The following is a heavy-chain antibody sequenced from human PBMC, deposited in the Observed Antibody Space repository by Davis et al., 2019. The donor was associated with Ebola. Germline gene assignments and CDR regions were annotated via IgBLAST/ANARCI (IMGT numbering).Heavy chain of an antibody. CDR2: IQPDGSGE. Sequence: PGGSLRLSCANSGFIFSSHWMSWIRQAPGKGLEWVASIQPDGSGEYYVDSVKGRFTISRDNAKNSVYLQMNSLRDEDTAVYYCAKETGLPRLRSYYYGLDVWGQGTTVTVSS. D-gene: IGHD3-9*01. CDR3: AKETGLPRLRSYYYGLDV. J-gene: IGHJ6*02. V-gene: IGHV3-7*03. CDR1: GFIFSSHW.